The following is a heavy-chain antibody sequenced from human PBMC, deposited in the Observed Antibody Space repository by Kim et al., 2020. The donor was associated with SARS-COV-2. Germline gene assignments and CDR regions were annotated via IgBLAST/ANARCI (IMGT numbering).Heavy chain of an antibody. V-gene: IGHV3-7*01. D-gene: IGHD5-18*01. CDR3: ARDELWSRYYYYGMDV. CDR1: GFTFSSYW. J-gene: IGHJ6*02. Sequence: GGSLRLSCAASGFTFSSYWMSWVRQAPGKGLEWVANIKQDGSEKYYVDSGKGRFTISRDNAKNSLYLQMNSLRAEDTAVYYCARDELWSRYYYYGMDVWGQGTTVTVSS. CDR2: IKQDGSEK.